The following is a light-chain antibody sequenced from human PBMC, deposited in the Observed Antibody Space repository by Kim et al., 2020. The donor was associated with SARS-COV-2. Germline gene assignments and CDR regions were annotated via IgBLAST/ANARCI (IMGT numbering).Light chain of an antibody. V-gene: IGLV1-51*01. CDR1: SSNIGNNY. Sequence: QSVLTQPPSVSAAPGQKVTISCSGSSSNIGNNYVSWYQQLPGTAPKLLIYDSNKRPSGIPDRFSGSKSGTSATLGITGLQTGDEADYYCGTWDSGLSSGVFGGGTQLTVL. CDR2: DSN. J-gene: IGLJ3*02. CDR3: GTWDSGLSSGV.